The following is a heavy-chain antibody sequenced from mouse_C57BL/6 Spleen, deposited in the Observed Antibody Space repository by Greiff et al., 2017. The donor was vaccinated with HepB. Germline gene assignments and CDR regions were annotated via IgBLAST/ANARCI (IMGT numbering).Heavy chain of an antibody. D-gene: IGHD2-5*01. Sequence: VQLKQSVAELVRPGASVKLSCTASGFNIKNTYMHWVKQRPEQGLEWIGRIDPANGNTKYAPKFQGKATITADTSSNTAYLQLSSLTSEDTAIYYCARESYSNYGGAWFAYWGQGTLVTVSA. V-gene: IGHV14-3*01. CDR3: ARESYSNYGGAWFAY. CDR1: GFNIKNTY. CDR2: IDPANGNT. J-gene: IGHJ3*01.